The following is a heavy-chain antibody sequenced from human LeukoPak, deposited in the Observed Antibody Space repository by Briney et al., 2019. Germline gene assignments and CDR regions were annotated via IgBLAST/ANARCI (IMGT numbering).Heavy chain of an antibody. J-gene: IGHJ5*02. CDR3: ARHGRVGLLYNWFDP. D-gene: IGHD2-15*01. CDR1: GYSFTSYW. CDR2: IYPGDSDT. V-gene: IGHV5-51*01. Sequence: GESLKISCKGSGYSFTSYWIGWVRQMPGKGLEWMGIIYPGDSDTRYSPSFQGQVTISADKSISTAYLQWSSLKASDTAMYDCARHGRVGLLYNWFDPWGQGTLVTVSS.